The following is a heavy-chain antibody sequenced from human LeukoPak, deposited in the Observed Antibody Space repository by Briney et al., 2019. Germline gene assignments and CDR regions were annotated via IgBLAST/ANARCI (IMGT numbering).Heavy chain of an antibody. V-gene: IGHV3-7*01. J-gene: IGHJ4*02. CDR1: GFTFSSYW. D-gene: IGHD1-26*01. Sequence: GGSLKLSCAASGFTFSSYWMSWVRQTPGKGLEWVANIKYDGSEKYYVDSVKGRFTISRDNAKDSLFLQMNSLRAEDTAVYYCARLPGSYYLYYFDSWGQGTMVTVSS. CDR2: IKYDGSEK. CDR3: ARLPGSYYLYYFDS.